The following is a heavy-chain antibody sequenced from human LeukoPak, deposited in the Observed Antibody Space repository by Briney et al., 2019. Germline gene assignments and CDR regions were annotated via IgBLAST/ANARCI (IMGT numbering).Heavy chain of an antibody. J-gene: IGHJ4*02. V-gene: IGHV3-21*01. CDR1: GLTFINFG. D-gene: IGHD3-22*01. CDR3: ARDLATGYDSSGFYALDY. Sequence: GGSLRLSCAASGLTFINFGMTWVRQAPGKGLEWVSSISTSSSYIYYADSVRGRFTISRDNAKNSLYLQMNSLRAEDTAVYFCARDLATGYDSSGFYALDYWGQGTLVTVSS. CDR2: ISTSSSYI.